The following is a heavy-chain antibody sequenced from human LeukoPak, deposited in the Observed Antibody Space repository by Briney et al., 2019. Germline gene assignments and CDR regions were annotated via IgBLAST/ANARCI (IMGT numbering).Heavy chain of an antibody. Sequence: GASVKVSCKASGGTFSSYAISWVRQAPAQGLEWMGGIIPIFGTANYAQKFQGRVTITADESTSTAYMELSSLRSEDTAVYYCARDPDHYYDSSGYYLGAFDIWGQGTMVTVSS. CDR3: ARDPDHYYDSSGYYLGAFDI. V-gene: IGHV1-69*13. CDR2: IIPIFGTA. D-gene: IGHD3-22*01. CDR1: GGTFSSYA. J-gene: IGHJ3*02.